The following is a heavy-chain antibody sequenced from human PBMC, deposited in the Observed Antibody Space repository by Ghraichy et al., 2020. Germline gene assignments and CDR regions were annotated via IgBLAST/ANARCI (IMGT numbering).Heavy chain of an antibody. D-gene: IGHD5-24*01. Sequence: LNISCAASGFRFSDHYMDWVRQAPGKGLEWVGRTRNKANSYTTEYAASVKGRFTISRDDSKNSLYLQMNSLKTEDTAVYYCARAIGLENYLDVWGKGTTVTVSS. CDR3: ARAIGLENYLDV. CDR1: GFRFSDHY. V-gene: IGHV3-72*01. J-gene: IGHJ6*03. CDR2: TRNKANSYTT.